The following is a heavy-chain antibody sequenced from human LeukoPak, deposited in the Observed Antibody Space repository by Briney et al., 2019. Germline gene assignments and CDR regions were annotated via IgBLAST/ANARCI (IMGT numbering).Heavy chain of an antibody. Sequence: ASVKVSCKASGGTFNSYAISWVRQAPGQGLEWMGGIIPIFGTANYAQKFQGRVTITADESTSTAYMELSSLRSEDTAVYYCARGLLTGYSPYWFDPWGQGTLVTVSS. J-gene: IGHJ5*02. CDR3: ARGLLTGYSPYWFDP. CDR1: GGTFNSYA. D-gene: IGHD3-9*01. V-gene: IGHV1-69*13. CDR2: IIPIFGTA.